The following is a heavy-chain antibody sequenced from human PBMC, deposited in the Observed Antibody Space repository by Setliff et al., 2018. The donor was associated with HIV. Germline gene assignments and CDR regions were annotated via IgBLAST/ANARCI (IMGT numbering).Heavy chain of an antibody. CDR2: IYTSGST. V-gene: IGHV4-61*02. J-gene: IGHJ5*02. CDR1: GGSISSGTYY. Sequence: SETLSLTCTVSGGSISSGTYYWSWIRQPAGKALEWIGRIYTSGSTNYNPSLKSRVTISVDTSKNQFSLKLSSVTAADTAVYYCAGCITGTTHWFDPWGQGTLVTVSS. CDR3: AGCITGTTHWFDP. D-gene: IGHD1-20*01.